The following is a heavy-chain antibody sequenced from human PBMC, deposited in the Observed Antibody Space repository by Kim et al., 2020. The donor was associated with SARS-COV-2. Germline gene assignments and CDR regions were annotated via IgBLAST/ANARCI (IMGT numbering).Heavy chain of an antibody. J-gene: IGHJ6*02. D-gene: IGHD3-3*01. CDR1: GGTFSSYA. CDR3: ARDAPVNYDFWSGYQSTRPDILTGYPHYGMDV. V-gene: IGHV1-69*13. Sequence: SVKVSCKASGGTFSSYAISWVRQAPGQGLEWMGGIIPIFGTANYAQKFQGRVTITADESTSTAYMELSSLRSEDTAVYYCARDAPVNYDFWSGYQSTRPDILTGYPHYGMDVWGQGTTVTVSS. CDR2: IIPIFGTA.